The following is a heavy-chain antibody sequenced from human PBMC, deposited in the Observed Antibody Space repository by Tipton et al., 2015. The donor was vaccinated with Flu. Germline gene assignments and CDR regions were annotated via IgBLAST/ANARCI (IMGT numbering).Heavy chain of an antibody. Sequence: TLSLTCTVSGGSISSGSYYWSWIRQPAGKGLEWIGRVYPSGSANYNPSLKSRVTISVDTSKNQFSLKLSSVTAADTAVYYCARGDCSSTSCLDYWGQGTLVTVSS. V-gene: IGHV4-61*02. CDR1: GGSISSGSYY. CDR3: ARGDCSSTSCLDY. D-gene: IGHD2-2*01. CDR2: VYPSGSA. J-gene: IGHJ4*02.